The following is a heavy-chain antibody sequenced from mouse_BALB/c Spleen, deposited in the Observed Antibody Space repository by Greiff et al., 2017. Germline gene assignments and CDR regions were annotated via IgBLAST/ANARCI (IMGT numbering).Heavy chain of an antibody. Sequence: EVQRVESGGGLVQPGGSRKLSCAASGFTFSSFGMHWVRQAPEKGLEWVAYISSGSSTIYYADTVKGRFTISRDNPKNTLFLQMTSLRSEDTAMYYCARHGYAMDYWGQGTSVTVSS. V-gene: IGHV5-17*02. CDR2: ISSGSSTI. J-gene: IGHJ4*01. CDR3: ARHGYAMDY. CDR1: GFTFSSFG.